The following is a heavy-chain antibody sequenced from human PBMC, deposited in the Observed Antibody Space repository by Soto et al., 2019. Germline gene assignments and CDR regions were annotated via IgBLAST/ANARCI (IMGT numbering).Heavy chain of an antibody. J-gene: IGHJ6*02. CDR2: ISTYKGNT. V-gene: IGHV1-18*01. D-gene: IGHD3-10*01. Sequence: ASVKVSCKTSGYTFTSYGISWVRQAPGQGLEWMGWISTYKGNTNYAQKFQGWVTMTRDTSISTAYMELSRLRSDDTAVYYCARSPPYYYGSGSYYVEYGMDVWGQGTTVTVSS. CDR1: GYTFTSYG. CDR3: ARSPPYYYGSGSYYVEYGMDV.